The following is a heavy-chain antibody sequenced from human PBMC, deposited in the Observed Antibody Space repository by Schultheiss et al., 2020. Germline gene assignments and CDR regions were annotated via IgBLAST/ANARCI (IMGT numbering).Heavy chain of an antibody. J-gene: IGHJ4*02. D-gene: IGHD6-25*01. Sequence: ASVKVSCKASGYTFTDNHINWVRQAPGQGLEWMGWINPDTGDTNYAQKFQGRVTLTRDTSISTAYMDLNRLTSDDTAVYYCARDTFRAATMTYWGQGILVNVSS. V-gene: IGHV1-2*02. CDR1: GYTFTDNH. CDR3: ARDTFRAATMTY. CDR2: INPDTGDT.